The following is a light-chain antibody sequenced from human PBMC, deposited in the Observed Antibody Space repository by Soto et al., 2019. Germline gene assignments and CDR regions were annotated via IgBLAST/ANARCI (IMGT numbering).Light chain of an antibody. Sequence: EIVLTQSPGTLSLSPGERATLSCRASQSVSSSYLAWFQQKPGQAPRLLIYGASGRATGIPDRFSGSGSGTAFSLTISRLEPEDFSVSYCHQYGHSPLFTFGPGTKVDIK. CDR2: GAS. V-gene: IGKV3-20*01. CDR3: HQYGHSPLFT. J-gene: IGKJ3*01. CDR1: QSVSSSY.